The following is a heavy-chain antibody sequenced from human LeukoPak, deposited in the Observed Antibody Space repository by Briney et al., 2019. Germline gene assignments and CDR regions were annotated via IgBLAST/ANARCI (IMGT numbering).Heavy chain of an antibody. CDR2: IIPILGIA. V-gene: IGHV1-69*04. J-gene: IGHJ4*02. CDR1: GGTFSSYA. Sequence: ASVKVSCKASGGTFSSYAISWVRQAPGQGLEWMGRIIPILGIANYAQKFQGRVTITADKSTSTAYMELSSLRSEDTAVYYCARGGGDYYGSGSSPDYWGQGTLVTVSS. D-gene: IGHD3-10*01. CDR3: ARGGGDYYGSGSSPDY.